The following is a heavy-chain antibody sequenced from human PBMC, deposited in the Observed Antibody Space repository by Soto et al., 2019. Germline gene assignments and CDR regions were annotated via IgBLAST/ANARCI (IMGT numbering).Heavy chain of an antibody. D-gene: IGHD2-15*01. V-gene: IGHV1-46*01. CDR1: AYTFTHFS. CDR3: AREDAANGGGFDT. CDR2: INPGGGGT. Sequence: QVQVVQSGAEVKKPGASGKVSCKASAYTFTHFSMHWVRQAPGHGPEWMGMINPGGGGTRYAQKFQGRVTVTRDTSTTTVYMELSSLRYEDTAVYYCAREDAANGGGFDTWGQGTMVTVSS. J-gene: IGHJ3*02.